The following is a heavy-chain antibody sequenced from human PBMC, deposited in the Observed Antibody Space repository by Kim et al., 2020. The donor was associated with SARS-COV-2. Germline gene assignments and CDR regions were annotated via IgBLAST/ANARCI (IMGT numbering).Heavy chain of an antibody. J-gene: IGHJ4*02. V-gene: IGHV1-3*01. CDR3: ASRPGMAVAGFDF. Sequence: ASVKVSCKASGYTFTNFGIHWVRQAPGQRLEWMGWINPGNGDTKYSQSFQGRVTITRDTSATTAYMELSSLISEDTAVYYCASRPGMAVAGFDFWGQGTQVTVSS. D-gene: IGHD6-19*01. CDR2: INPGNGDT. CDR1: GYTFTNFG.